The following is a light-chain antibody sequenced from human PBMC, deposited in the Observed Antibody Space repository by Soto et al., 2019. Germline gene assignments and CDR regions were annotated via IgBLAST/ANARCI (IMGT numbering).Light chain of an antibody. CDR1: QSVSSW. CDR3: RQYNSYPNT. CDR2: DAS. Sequence: IQMTQSPSTLSASVGDRVTITCRASQSVSSWLAWYQQKPGKAPKLLIYDASNLESGVPSTFGGSGSGTEFTLTISSLQPDDVATYFCRQYNSYPNTFGQGTKVDIK. V-gene: IGKV1-5*01. J-gene: IGKJ2*01.